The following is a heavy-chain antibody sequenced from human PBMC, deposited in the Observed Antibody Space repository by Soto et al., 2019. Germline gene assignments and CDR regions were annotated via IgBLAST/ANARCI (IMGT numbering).Heavy chain of an antibody. V-gene: IGHV2-5*02. J-gene: IGHJ4*02. CDR2: IYWDDDK. CDR3: AHRQTYCGGNCYSGFDY. D-gene: IGHD2-21*02. CDR1: GFSLTTSGVG. Sequence: QITLKESGPTLVKPTQTLTLTCTFSGFSLTTSGVGVGWIRQPPGKALEWPALIYWDDDKRYSPSLKSRLTITKDTSKNKVVRTMTNMDPVDTATYYCAHRQTYCGGNCYSGFDYWGQGTLVTVSS.